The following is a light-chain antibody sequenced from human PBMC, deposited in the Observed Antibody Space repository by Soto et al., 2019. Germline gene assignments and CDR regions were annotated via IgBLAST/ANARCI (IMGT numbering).Light chain of an antibody. V-gene: IGLV2-14*01. CDR1: RSDVGGYNY. CDR2: EVS. CDR3: SSYTSSSTEV. Sequence: QSALTQPASVSGSPGQSITISCNGTRSDVGGYNYVSWYQQHPGKAPKLMIYEVSNRPSGVSNRFSGSKSGNTASLTISGPQAEDEADYYCSSYTSSSTEVFGTGTKLTVL. J-gene: IGLJ1*01.